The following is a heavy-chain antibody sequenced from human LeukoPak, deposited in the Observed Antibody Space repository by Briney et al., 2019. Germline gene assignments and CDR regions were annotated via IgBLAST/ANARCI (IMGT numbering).Heavy chain of an antibody. V-gene: IGHV3-11*03. CDR1: GFTFSLYY. D-gene: IGHD1-1*01. CDR2: ISDSSTYT. Sequence: GGSLRLSCAASGFTFSLYYMNWIRQAPGKGLESLSYISDSSTYTNYADSVKGRFTISRDNAKNSLYLQMNSLRAEDTAVYYCARSTLAPDAFDIWGQGTMVTVSS. J-gene: IGHJ3*02. CDR3: ARSTLAPDAFDI.